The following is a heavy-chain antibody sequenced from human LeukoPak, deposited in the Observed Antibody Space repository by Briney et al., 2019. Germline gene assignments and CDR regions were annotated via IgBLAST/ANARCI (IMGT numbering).Heavy chain of an antibody. CDR2: INPNSGGT. CDR3: VFNWNYSETDY. V-gene: IGHV1-2*02. Sequence: ASVKVSCKASGYTFTGYYMHWVRQAPGQGLEWMRWINPNSGGTNYAQKFQGRVTMTRDTSISTAYMELSRLRSDDTAVYYCVFNWNYSETDYWGQGTLVTVSS. CDR1: GYTFTGYY. J-gene: IGHJ4*02. D-gene: IGHD1-7*01.